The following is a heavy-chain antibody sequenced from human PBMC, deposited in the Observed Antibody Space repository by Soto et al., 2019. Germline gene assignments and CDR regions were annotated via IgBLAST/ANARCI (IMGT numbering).Heavy chain of an antibody. Sequence: PSETLSLTCSVSGGSISSYYWSWIGQPPGKGLGWIGYIYYSGSTNYNPSLKSRVTISVDTSKNQFSLKLSSVTAADTAVYYCAGAPGGRITMVRGVMVYYYGMDVWGQGTTVTVSS. CDR3: AGAPGGRITMVRGVMVYYYGMDV. J-gene: IGHJ6*02. D-gene: IGHD3-10*01. CDR1: GGSISSYY. V-gene: IGHV4-59*01. CDR2: IYYSGST.